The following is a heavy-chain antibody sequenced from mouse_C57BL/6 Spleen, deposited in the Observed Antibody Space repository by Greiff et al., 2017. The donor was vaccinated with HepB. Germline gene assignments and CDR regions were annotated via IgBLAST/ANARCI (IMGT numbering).Heavy chain of an antibody. CDR3: ANYGSSPFDY. Sequence: VQLQQSGAELAKPGASVKLSCKASGYTFTSYWMHWVKQRPGQGLEWIGYINPSSGYTKYNQKFKDKPTLTADKSSSTAYMQLSSLTYEDSAVYYCANYGSSPFDYWGQGTTLTVSS. J-gene: IGHJ2*01. V-gene: IGHV1-7*01. CDR1: GYTFTSYW. CDR2: INPSSGYT. D-gene: IGHD1-1*01.